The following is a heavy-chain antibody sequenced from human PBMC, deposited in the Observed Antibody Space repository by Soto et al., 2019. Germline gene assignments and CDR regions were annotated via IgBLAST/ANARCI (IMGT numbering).Heavy chain of an antibody. V-gene: IGHV1-69*13. CDR2: IIPIFGTA. CDR3: ARGLNYYDSSGYPY. Sequence: GASLKVSCKASGGTFSSYAISWVRQAPGQGLEWMGGIIPIFGTANYAQKFQGRVTITADESTSTAYMELSSLRSEDTAVYYCARGLNYYDSSGYPYWGQGXLVTVSS. J-gene: IGHJ4*02. CDR1: GGTFSSYA. D-gene: IGHD3-22*01.